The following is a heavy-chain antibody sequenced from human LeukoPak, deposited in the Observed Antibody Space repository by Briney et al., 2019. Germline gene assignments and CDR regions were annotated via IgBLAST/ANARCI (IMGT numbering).Heavy chain of an antibody. CDR2: INPDSGDS. CDR3: ATGVATAFTY. D-gene: IGHD5-12*01. V-gene: IGHV1-2*02. CDR1: RYTFTGYY. J-gene: IGHJ4*02. Sequence: GASVKVSCKASRYTFTGYYIHWVRQAPGQGLEWMAWINPDSGDSYSAPKFQGRVTMTRDTSISTASMEVSWLTSDDTAVYYCATGVATAFTYWGQGTLVTVSS.